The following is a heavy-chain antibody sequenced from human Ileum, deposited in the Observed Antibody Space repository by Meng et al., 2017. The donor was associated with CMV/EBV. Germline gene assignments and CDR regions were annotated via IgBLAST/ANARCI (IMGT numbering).Heavy chain of an antibody. V-gene: IGHV3-11*01. CDR1: GFIFSDYY. Sequence: QVQLVESGGGLVKPGGSLRLSCAASGFIFSDYYMSWIRQAPGKGLEWVSYITGPGTTINYADSVRGRFTISRDNTKNSLYLQMNSLRADDTAVYYCVRGNYGFDYWGQGALVTVSS. D-gene: IGHD3-10*01. CDR2: ITGPGTTI. J-gene: IGHJ4*02. CDR3: VRGNYGFDY.